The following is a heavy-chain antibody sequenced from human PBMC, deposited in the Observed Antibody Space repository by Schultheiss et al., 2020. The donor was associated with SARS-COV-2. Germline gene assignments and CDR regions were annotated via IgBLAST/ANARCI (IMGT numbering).Heavy chain of an antibody. J-gene: IGHJ4*02. V-gene: IGHV4-34*01. CDR2: INHSGST. CDR1: GGSFSGYY. Sequence: SETLSLTCAVYGGSFSGYYWSWIRQPPGKGLEWIGEINHSGSTNYNPSLKSRVTISVDTSKNQFSLKLSSVTAADTAVYYCAREDADDDFWSGYSAPAYWGQGTLVTVSS. D-gene: IGHD3-3*01. CDR3: AREDADDDFWSGYSAPAY.